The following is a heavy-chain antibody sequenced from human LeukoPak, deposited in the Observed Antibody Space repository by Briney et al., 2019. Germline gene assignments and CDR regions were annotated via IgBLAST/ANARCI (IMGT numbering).Heavy chain of an antibody. Sequence: PGRSLRLSCAASGFTFSSYWMHWVRQAPGKGLVWVSRINSDGSSTSYADSVKGRFTISRDNAKNSLYLQMNSLRVEDMAVYYCARDLVVRGRWSWFDPRGQGTLVTVSS. CDR2: INSDGSST. CDR1: GFTFSSYW. CDR3: ARDLVVRGRWSWFDP. D-gene: IGHD3-10*01. J-gene: IGHJ5*02. V-gene: IGHV3-74*01.